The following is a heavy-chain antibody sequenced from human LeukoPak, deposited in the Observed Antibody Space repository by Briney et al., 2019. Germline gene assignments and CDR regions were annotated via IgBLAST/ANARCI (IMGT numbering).Heavy chain of an antibody. D-gene: IGHD5-24*01. CDR2: ISGSGGST. J-gene: IGHJ3*02. CDR3: AKVIGESEMATIWYAFDI. CDR1: GFTFSSYA. V-gene: IGHV3-23*01. Sequence: GGSLRLSCAASGFTFSSYAMSWVRQAPGKGLEWVSAISGSGGSTYYADSVKGRFTISRDNSRNTLYLQMNSLRAEDTAVYYCAKVIGESEMATIWYAFDIWGQGTMVTVSS.